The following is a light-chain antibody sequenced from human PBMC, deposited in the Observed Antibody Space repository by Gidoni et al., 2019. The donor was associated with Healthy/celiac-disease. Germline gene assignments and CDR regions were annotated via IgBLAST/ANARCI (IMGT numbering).Light chain of an antibody. Sequence: IQMTQSPSTLSASVGDRVTITCRASQSISSWLAWYQQKPGKAPKLLIYKASSLESGVPSRFSGRGSGTEFTLTISSLQPYDFATYYCQQYNKGFTFXPXTKVDIK. J-gene: IGKJ3*01. CDR1: QSISSW. CDR2: KAS. CDR3: QQYNKGFT. V-gene: IGKV1-5*03.